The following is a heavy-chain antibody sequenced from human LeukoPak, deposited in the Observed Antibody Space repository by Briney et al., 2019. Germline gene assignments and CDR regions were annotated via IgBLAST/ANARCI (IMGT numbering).Heavy chain of an antibody. Sequence: ATVKISCKASGYTFTDYYMHWVQQAPGKGLEWMGRVDPEDGETIYAEKFQGRVTITADTSTDTAYMELSSLRSEDTAVYYCATDCLYCSSTSWGAFDIWGQGTMVTVSS. J-gene: IGHJ3*02. V-gene: IGHV1-69-2*01. CDR1: GYTFTDYY. CDR3: ATDCLYCSSTSWGAFDI. CDR2: VDPEDGET. D-gene: IGHD2-2*01.